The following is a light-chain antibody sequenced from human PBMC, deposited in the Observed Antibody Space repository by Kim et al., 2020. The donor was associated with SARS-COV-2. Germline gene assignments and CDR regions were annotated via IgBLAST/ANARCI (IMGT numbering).Light chain of an antibody. CDR2: DVT. Sequence: ALTQPRSVSGSPGQSVTISCTGTSNDVGVYNYVSWFQQHPGKAPKLMIYDVTHRPSGVPDRFSGSKSGNTASLTVSGLQAEDEADYLCSSYAGASTVVFGGGTQLTVL. V-gene: IGLV2-11*01. CDR3: SSYAGASTVV. CDR1: SNDVGVYNY. J-gene: IGLJ2*01.